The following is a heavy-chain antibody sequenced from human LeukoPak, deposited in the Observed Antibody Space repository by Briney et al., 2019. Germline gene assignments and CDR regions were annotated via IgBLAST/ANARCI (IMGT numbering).Heavy chain of an antibody. CDR2: VHLSGNS. CDR3: ARESGAFSPFGF. D-gene: IGHD1-26*01. V-gene: IGHV4-4*02. Sequence: SETLSLTCAVAGGSILTTNWWSWARQRQGKGLEWIWEVHLSGNSNYNPSLKSRVSMSIDKSKNQLSLKLTSVTAADTAMYYCARESGAFSPFGFWGQGTLVTVSA. J-gene: IGHJ4*02. CDR1: GGSILTTNW.